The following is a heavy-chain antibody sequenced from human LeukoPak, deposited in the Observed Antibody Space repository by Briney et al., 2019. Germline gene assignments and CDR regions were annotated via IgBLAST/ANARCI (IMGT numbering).Heavy chain of an antibody. CDR2: VSYDGSNK. CDR3: ALNYGAHLRPPFDA. Sequence: RPGGSLRLSCAASGFTFSSYAMHWVRQAPGKGLEWVAVVSYDGSNKYYADSVKGRFTISRDNSRNTLFLEMSSLRAEDTAIYYCALNYGAHLRPPFDAWGPGTLVTVSS. D-gene: IGHD4/OR15-4a*01. CDR1: GFTFSSYA. J-gene: IGHJ4*02. V-gene: IGHV3-30-3*01.